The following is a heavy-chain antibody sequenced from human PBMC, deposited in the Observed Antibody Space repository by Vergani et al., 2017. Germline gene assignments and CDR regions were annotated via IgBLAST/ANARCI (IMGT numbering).Heavy chain of an antibody. CDR3: ARVQELYDFWSGYRVRYYYYMDV. V-gene: IGHV4-59*12. CDR1: GGSISSYY. Sequence: QVQLQESGPRLVRPSQTLSLTCTVSGGSISSYYWSWIRQPPGKGLEWIGYIYYSGSTNYNPSLKSRVTISVDTSKNQFSLKLSSVTAADTAVYYCARVQELYDFWSGYRVRYYYYMDVWGKGTTVTVSS. J-gene: IGHJ6*03. CDR2: IYYSGST. D-gene: IGHD3-3*01.